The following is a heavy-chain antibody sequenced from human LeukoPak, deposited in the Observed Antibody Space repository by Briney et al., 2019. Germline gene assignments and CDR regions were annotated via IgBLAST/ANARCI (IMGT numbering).Heavy chain of an antibody. V-gene: IGHV3-48*03. CDR3: ASRGDTSGYYYFDY. CDR1: GFTFSSYA. D-gene: IGHD3-22*01. CDR2: ISSGGSTI. J-gene: IGHJ4*02. Sequence: GGSLRLSCAASGFTFSSYAMNWVRQAPGKGLEWVSYISSGGSTIYYADSVKGRFTISRDNARNSLYLQMNSLRAEDTAVYYCASRGDTSGYYYFDYWGQGTLVTVSS.